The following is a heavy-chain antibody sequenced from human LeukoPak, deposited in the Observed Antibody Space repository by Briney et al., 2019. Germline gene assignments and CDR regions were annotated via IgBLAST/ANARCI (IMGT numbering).Heavy chain of an antibody. CDR1: GYTFTSYG. CDR3: ARDPDGDYDFDY. V-gene: IGHV1-18*04. D-gene: IGHD4-17*01. Sequence: ASVKVSCKASGYTFTSYGMSWVRQAPGQALEWMGWISGYNGKTNYAQKFLGRVTMTTDTSTSTAYMELGSLRSDDTAVYYCARDPDGDYDFDYWGQGTLVTVSS. J-gene: IGHJ4*02. CDR2: ISGYNGKT.